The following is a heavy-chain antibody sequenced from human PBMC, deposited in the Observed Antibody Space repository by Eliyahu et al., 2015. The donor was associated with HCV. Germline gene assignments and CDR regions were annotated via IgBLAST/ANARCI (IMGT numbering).Heavy chain of an antibody. CDR1: GGSISSYY. CDR2: IYTRGST. V-gene: IGHV4-4*07. CDR3: ARDPRITIFGVVDYYYGMDV. D-gene: IGHD3-3*01. J-gene: IGHJ6*02. Sequence: QVQLQESGPGLVKPSETLSLTCTVXGGSISSYYWSWIRQPAGKGLEWIGRIYTRGSTNYNPSLKSRVTMSVDTSKNQFSLKLSSVTAADTAVYYCARDPRITIFGVVDYYYGMDVWGQGTTVTVSS.